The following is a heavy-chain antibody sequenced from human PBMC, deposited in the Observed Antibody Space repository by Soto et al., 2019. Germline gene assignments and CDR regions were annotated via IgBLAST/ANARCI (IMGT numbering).Heavy chain of an antibody. V-gene: IGHV3-23*01. CDR1: GFTFSSYA. CDR2: ISGGSEST. CDR3: AKAFDYNYGGSGGHNDY. Sequence: EVQLLESGGGLVQPGGSLRLSCAASGFTFSSYAMSWVRQAPGKGLAWVSAISGGSESTYFADSVKGRFSISRDNSRNTLVLKMNSLRAEDTALYYCAKAFDYNYGGSGGHNDYWGQGTLVAVSS. J-gene: IGHJ4*02. D-gene: IGHD4-4*01.